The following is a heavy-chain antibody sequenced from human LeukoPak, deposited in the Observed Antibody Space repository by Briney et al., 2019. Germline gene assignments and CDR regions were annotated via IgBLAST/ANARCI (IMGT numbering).Heavy chain of an antibody. V-gene: IGHV3-23*01. D-gene: IGHD3-22*01. CDR3: ARDYYDSSGYPHFDY. J-gene: IGHJ4*02. CDR2: ISGSGGST. CDR1: GFTFSSDA. Sequence: PGGSLRLSCAASGFTFSSDAMSWVRQAPGKGLEWVSAISGSGGSTYYADSVKGRFTISRDNSKNTLYLQMNSLRAEDTAVYYCARDYYDSSGYPHFDYWGQGTLVTVSS.